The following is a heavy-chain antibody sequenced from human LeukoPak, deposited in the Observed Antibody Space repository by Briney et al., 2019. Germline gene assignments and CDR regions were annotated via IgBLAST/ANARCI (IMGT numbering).Heavy chain of an antibody. D-gene: IGHD5-24*01. V-gene: IGHV1-69*05. J-gene: IGHJ2*01. Sequence: ASVKVSCKASGGTFSSYAISWVRQAPGQGLEWMGGIIPIFGTANYAQKFQGRVTITTDESTSTAYMELSSLRSEDTAVYYCARVEMATSYWYFDLWGRGTLDTVSS. CDR2: IIPIFGTA. CDR3: ARVEMATSYWYFDL. CDR1: GGTFSSYA.